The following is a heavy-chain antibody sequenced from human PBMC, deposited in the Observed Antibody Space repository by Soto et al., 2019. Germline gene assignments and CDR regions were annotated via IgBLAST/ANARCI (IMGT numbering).Heavy chain of an antibody. Sequence: QVQLQESGPGLVKPSETLSLTCTVSGGSVSSGSYYWSWIRQPAGMGLEWIGYIYYSGSTNYNPSLKSRVTISVDTSKNQFSLKLSSVTAADTAVYDCASAIEGWYQGCYFYGMDVWGQGTTVTVSS. CDR1: GGSVSSGSYY. J-gene: IGHJ6*02. CDR3: ASAIEGWYQGCYFYGMDV. V-gene: IGHV4-61*01. CDR2: IYYSGST. D-gene: IGHD6-19*01.